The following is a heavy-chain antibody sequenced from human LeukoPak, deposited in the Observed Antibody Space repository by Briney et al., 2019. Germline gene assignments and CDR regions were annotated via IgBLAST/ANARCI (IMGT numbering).Heavy chain of an antibody. J-gene: IGHJ4*02. Sequence: GGSLRLSCAASGFTFSSYAMRWVRQAPGKGLEWVSAISGSGGSTYYADSVKGRFTISRDNSKNTLYLQMNSLRAEDTAVYYCAESDSSGYYFRCDYWGQGTLVTVSS. V-gene: IGHV3-23*01. CDR1: GFTFSSYA. D-gene: IGHD3-22*01. CDR2: ISGSGGST. CDR3: AESDSSGYYFRCDY.